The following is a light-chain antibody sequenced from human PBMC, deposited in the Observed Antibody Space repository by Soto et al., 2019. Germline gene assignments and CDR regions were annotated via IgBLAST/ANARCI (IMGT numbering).Light chain of an antibody. CDR2: DVS. CDR3: CSYAGKSGDV. V-gene: IGLV2-11*01. Sequence: QSVLTQPRAVSGSPGQSVTISCTRTSSDVGAYNYVSWYQQHPGKAPKLMTYDVSKRPSEVPDRFSGSKSGNTASLTISGLEAEDEAGYCCCSYAGKSGDVVGT. CDR1: SSDVGAYNY. J-gene: IGLJ1*01.